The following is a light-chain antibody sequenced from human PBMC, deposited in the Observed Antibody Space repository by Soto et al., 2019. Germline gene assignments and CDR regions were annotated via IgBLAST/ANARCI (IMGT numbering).Light chain of an antibody. CDR1: SSDVGTYNL. CDR2: EGT. J-gene: IGLJ1*01. Sequence: QSALTQPASVSGSPGQSITISCTGTSSDVGTYNLVSWYQQHPGKAPKLMVYEGTKRPSGVSNRFSGSKSGNTASLTISGLQAEDEADYYCCSDVGSSTYVFGTGTKVTVL. CDR3: CSDVGSSTYV. V-gene: IGLV2-23*01.